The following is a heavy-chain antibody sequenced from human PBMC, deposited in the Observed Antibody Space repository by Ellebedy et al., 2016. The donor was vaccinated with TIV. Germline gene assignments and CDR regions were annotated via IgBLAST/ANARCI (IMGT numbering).Heavy chain of an antibody. CDR3: ASTKNWVKAEGWFDP. Sequence: MPSETLSLTCTVSDSPISRYYWSWIRQPPGKGLEWIGYIYYSGSTNYNTSLKSRVTISVDTSKNQFSLKLNSVTAADTAVYYCASTKNWVKAEGWFDPWGQGTLVTVSS. CDR1: DSPISRYY. J-gene: IGHJ5*02. CDR2: IYYSGST. D-gene: IGHD7-27*01. V-gene: IGHV4-59*01.